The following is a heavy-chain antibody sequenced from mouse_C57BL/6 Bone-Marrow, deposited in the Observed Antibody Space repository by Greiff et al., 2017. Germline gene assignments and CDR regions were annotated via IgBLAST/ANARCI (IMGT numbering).Heavy chain of an antibody. V-gene: IGHV5-15*01. CDR1: GFTFSDYG. J-gene: IGHJ4*01. D-gene: IGHD2-1*01. CDR2: ISNLAYSI. Sequence: EVHLVESGGGLVQPGGSLKLSCAASGFTFSDYGMAWVRQAPRKGPEWVAFISNLAYSIYYADTVTGRFTISRENAKNTLYLEMSSLRSEDTAMYYCARHEGNLLYYAMDYWGQGTSVTVSS. CDR3: ARHEGNLLYYAMDY.